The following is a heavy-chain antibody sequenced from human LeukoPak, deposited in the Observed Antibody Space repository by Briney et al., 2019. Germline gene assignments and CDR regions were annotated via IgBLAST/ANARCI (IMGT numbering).Heavy chain of an antibody. J-gene: IGHJ3*02. CDR2: INSDGSST. Sequence: GGSLRLSCAASGFSFRSFWMHWVRQGPGKGLVWVSRINSDGSSTSYADSVKGRFTIPRDNSKNTLYLQMNSLRAEDTAVYYCAKDADAFDIWGQGTMVTVSS. V-gene: IGHV3-74*01. CDR3: AKDADAFDI. CDR1: GFSFRSFW.